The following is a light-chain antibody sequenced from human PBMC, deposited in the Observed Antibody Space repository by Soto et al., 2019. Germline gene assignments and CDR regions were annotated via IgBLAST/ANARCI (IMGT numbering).Light chain of an antibody. V-gene: IGKV1-39*01. CDR2: GAS. CDR3: QQSYRTPT. CDR1: QSISSY. J-gene: IGKJ5*01. Sequence: DIHITQSPSSLSASVGDRVTITCRASQSISSYLNWYQQKPGKAPKLLIYGASTLQSGVPSRFSGSGSGTDYTLTISSLQPEDFATYYCQQSYRTPTFGQGTRLEIK.